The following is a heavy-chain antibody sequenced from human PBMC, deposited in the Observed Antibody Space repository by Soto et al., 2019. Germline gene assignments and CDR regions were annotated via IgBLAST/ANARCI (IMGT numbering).Heavy chain of an antibody. CDR1: GYSFTSYC. CDR2: IYPGDSDT. V-gene: IGHV5-51*01. CDR3: ARRAPGTAMGNNYYGMDV. D-gene: IGHD5-18*01. J-gene: IGHJ6*02. Sequence: PGESLNISCKGSGYSFTSYCIGWVRQMPGKGLEWMGIIYPGDSDTRYSPSFQGQVTISADKSISTAYLQWSSLKASDTAMYYCARRAPGTAMGNNYYGMDVWGQGTTVTVSS.